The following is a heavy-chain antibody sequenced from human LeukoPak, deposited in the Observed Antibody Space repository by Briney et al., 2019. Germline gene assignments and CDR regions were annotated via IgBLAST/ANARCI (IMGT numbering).Heavy chain of an antibody. CDR3: ARESTTLGSPYYFDF. J-gene: IGHJ4*02. D-gene: IGHD1/OR15-1a*01. CDR1: GGSMTYYF. V-gene: IGHV4-4*07. Sequence: NPSETLSLTCTVSGGSMTYYFWCWVRQPAGKGLEWIGRIYTNDNSNYNPSLKSRVTMSIDTSKNQFSLRLRSVTAADTAIYYCARESTTLGSPYYFDFWGPGTWVTVSS. CDR2: IYTNDNS.